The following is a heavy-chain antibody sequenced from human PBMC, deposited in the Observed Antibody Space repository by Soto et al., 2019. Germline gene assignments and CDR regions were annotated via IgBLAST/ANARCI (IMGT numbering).Heavy chain of an antibody. CDR1: GFTFSSYA. CDR3: AIASYSYYPFDY. CDR2: ISGSGGST. Sequence: HPGGSLRLSCAASGFTFSSYAMSWVRQAPGKGLEWVSAISGSGGSTYYADSVKGRFTISRDNSKNTLYLQMNSLRAEDTAVYYCAIASYSYYPFDYWGQGTLVTVSS. D-gene: IGHD5-18*01. V-gene: IGHV3-23*01. J-gene: IGHJ4*02.